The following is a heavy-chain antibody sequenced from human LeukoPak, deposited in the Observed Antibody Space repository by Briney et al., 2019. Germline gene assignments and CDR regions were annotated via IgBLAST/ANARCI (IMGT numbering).Heavy chain of an antibody. Sequence: SGTLSLTCAVSGGSISSSNWWSWVRQPPGKGLEWIGEIYHSGSTNYNPSLKSRVTISVDKSKNQFSLKLSSVTAADTAVYYCARGGDDFRSGGLNWFDPWGQGTLVTVSS. D-gene: IGHD3-3*01. CDR2: IYHSGST. CDR3: ARGGDDFRSGGLNWFDP. V-gene: IGHV4-4*02. J-gene: IGHJ5*02. CDR1: GGSISSSNW.